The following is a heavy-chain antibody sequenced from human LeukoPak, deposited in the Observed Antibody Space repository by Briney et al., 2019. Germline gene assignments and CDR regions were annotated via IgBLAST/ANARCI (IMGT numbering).Heavy chain of an antibody. Sequence: SETLSLTCTVSGGSISSYYWSWIRQPPGKGLEWIGYIYYSGSTNYNPSLKSRVAISVDTSKNQFSLKLSSVTAADTAVYYCARRNVLTYYGMDVWGQGTTVTVSS. CDR2: IYYSGST. D-gene: IGHD2-15*01. CDR1: GGSISSYY. CDR3: ARRNVLTYYGMDV. J-gene: IGHJ6*02. V-gene: IGHV4-59*08.